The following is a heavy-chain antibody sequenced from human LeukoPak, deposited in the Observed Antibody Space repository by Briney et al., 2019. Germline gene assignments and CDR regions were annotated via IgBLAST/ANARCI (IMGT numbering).Heavy chain of an antibody. CDR1: GAPFSRYA. D-gene: IGHD2-8*01. V-gene: IGHV1-69*05. J-gene: IGHJ4*02. Sequence: PVKVSCKASGAPFSRYAISWGRQAPGQGVEGMGRIIPIFSTANDAQKFQGRVTITTDESTSTAYMELSSLRSEDTAVYYSARGQSWSSYYFDYWGQGTLVTVSS. CDR2: IIPIFSTA. CDR3: ARGQSWSSYYFDY.